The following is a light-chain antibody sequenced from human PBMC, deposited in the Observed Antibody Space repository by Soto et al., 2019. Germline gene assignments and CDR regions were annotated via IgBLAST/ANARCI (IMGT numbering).Light chain of an antibody. CDR1: QSVSSN. CDR2: GAS. Sequence: MVMAQSPATLSVSTGERATLSWRASQSVSSNLAWYRKKPGQAPRLLIFGASTRATGIPARFSGSGSGTELTLTISSLQSEDFAVDYCQQHNDWPWITFGQGTRLEIK. V-gene: IGKV3-15*01. CDR3: QQHNDWPWIT. J-gene: IGKJ5*01.